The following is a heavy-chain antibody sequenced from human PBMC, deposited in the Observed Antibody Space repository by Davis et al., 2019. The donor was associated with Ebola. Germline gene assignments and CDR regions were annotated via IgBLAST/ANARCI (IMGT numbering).Heavy chain of an antibody. J-gene: IGHJ2*01. CDR2: IWDDGSNK. CDR1: GFTLSGYD. CDR3: ARGYYDSTGNRYFDF. V-gene: IGHV3-33*01. Sequence: GGSLRLSCAASGFTLSGYDMNWVRQAPGKGLQWVAVIWDDGSNKYYADSVKGRFTISRHNSKNTLYLQINSLRAEDTAVYYCARGYYDSTGNRYFDFWGRGTLVTVSS. D-gene: IGHD3-22*01.